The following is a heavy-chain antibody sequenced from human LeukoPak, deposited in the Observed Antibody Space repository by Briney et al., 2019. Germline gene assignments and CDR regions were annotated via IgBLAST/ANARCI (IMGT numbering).Heavy chain of an antibody. CDR1: GFTFSSYV. CDR3: AKAGYSGRPIDY. J-gene: IGHJ4*02. D-gene: IGHD5-12*01. CDR2: ISYDGSNK. Sequence: PGGSLRLSCAASGFTFSSYVMSWVRQAPGKGLEWVAVISYDGSNKYYADSVKGRFTISRDNSKNTLYLQMNSLRAEDTAVYYCAKAGYSGRPIDYWGQGTLVTVSS. V-gene: IGHV3-30*18.